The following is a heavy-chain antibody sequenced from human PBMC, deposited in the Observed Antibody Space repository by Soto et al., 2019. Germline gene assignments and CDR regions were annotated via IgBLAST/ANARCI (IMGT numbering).Heavy chain of an antibody. CDR1: GGSISSSNW. V-gene: IGHV4-4*02. D-gene: IGHD6-13*01. CDR3: ARDPTAAAEFSNWFDP. Sequence: PSETLSLTCAVSGGSISSSNWWSWVRHPPGKGLEWIGEIYHSGSTNYNPSLKSRVTISVDKSKNQFSLKLSSVTAADTAVYYCARDPTAAAEFSNWFDPWGQGTLVTVSS. J-gene: IGHJ5*02. CDR2: IYHSGST.